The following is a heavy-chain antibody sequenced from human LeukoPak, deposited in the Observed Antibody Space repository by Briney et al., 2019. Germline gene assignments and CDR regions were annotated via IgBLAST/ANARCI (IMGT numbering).Heavy chain of an antibody. J-gene: IGHJ4*02. Sequence: PGGSLRLSCAASGFTFSNAWMSWVRQAPGKGLEWVGRIKSKTDGGTTDYAAPVKGRFTISRDDSKNTLYLQMNSLRTEDTAVYYCTTSGVWELLYAKYYFDYWGQGTLVTVSS. D-gene: IGHD3-10*01. CDR3: TTSGVWELLYAKYYFDY. V-gene: IGHV3-15*01. CDR2: IKSKTDGGTT. CDR1: GFTFSNAW.